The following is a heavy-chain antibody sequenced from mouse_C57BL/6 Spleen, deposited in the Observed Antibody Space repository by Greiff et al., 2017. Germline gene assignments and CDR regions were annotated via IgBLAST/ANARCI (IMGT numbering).Heavy chain of an antibody. CDR3: SGSSYAMDY. Sequence: DVKVVESGGGLVQPGGSMKLSCVASGFTFSNYWMNWVRQSPEKALEWVALIRLKSDNYATHYAGSVKGRFTISRDDSKSSVYLQVNNLRAEDTGSYCCSGSSYAMDYWGQGTSVTVSS. CDR1: GFTFSNYW. D-gene: IGHD1-1*01. V-gene: IGHV6-3*01. J-gene: IGHJ4*01. CDR2: IRLKSDNYAT.